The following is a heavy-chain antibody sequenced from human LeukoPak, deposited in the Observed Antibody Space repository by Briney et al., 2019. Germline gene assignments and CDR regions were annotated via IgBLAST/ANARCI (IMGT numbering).Heavy chain of an antibody. CDR3: ARGPYCGGDCYSYAEYFQH. CDR2: INPSGGST. V-gene: IGHV1-46*01. D-gene: IGHD2-21*02. Sequence: GASVKVSCKASGYTFTSYYMHWVRQAPGQGLEWMGIINPSGGSTSYAQKFQGRVTMTRDTSTSTVYMELSSLRSEDTAVYYCARGPYCGGDCYSYAEYFQHWGQGTLVTVSS. J-gene: IGHJ1*01. CDR1: GYTFTSYY.